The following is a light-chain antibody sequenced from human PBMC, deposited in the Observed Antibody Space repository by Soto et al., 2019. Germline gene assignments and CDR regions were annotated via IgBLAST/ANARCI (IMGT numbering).Light chain of an antibody. CDR1: QSISTW. V-gene: IGKV1-5*01. CDR3: QQYDPYSYT. J-gene: IGKJ2*01. Sequence: DIQMTQSPSILSASVGDRVTCTCRASQSISTWLAWYQLKPGKAPKLLIYGASSLGSGVPSRFSGSGSGTEFTLTISSLQPEDFATYYCQQYDPYSYTFGQGTKLEIK. CDR2: GAS.